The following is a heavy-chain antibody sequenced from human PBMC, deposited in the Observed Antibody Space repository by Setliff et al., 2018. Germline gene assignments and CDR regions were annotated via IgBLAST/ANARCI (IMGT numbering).Heavy chain of an antibody. V-gene: IGHV3-11*01. Sequence: PRLSCAASGFTFSDYYMSWIRQAPGKGLEWVSYISSSGSTIYYADSVKGRFTISRDNAKNSLYLQMNSLRAEDTAVYYCARDCSGGSCYDYWGQGTLVTVSS. CDR3: ARDCSGGSCYDY. CDR1: GFTFSDYY. CDR2: ISSSGSTI. J-gene: IGHJ4*02. D-gene: IGHD2-15*01.